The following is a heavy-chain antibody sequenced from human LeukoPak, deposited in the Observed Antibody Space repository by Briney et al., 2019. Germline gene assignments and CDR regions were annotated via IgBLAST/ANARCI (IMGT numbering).Heavy chain of an antibody. CDR2: IYYSGST. D-gene: IGHD6-6*01. CDR3: TRTDSSSAIDY. CDR1: GGSISTYY. Sequence: SETLSLTCTVSGGSISTYYWSWIRQPPGKGLEWIGYIYYSGSTNYNPSLKSRVTMSVDTSKNQFSLKLSSVTAADTAVYYCTRTDSSSAIDYWGQGTLVAVSS. V-gene: IGHV4-59*01. J-gene: IGHJ4*02.